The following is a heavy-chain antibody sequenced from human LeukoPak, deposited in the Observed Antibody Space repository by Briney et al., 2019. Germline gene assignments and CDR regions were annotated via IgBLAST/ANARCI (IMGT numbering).Heavy chain of an antibody. D-gene: IGHD3-9*01. J-gene: IGHJ4*02. V-gene: IGHV3-23*01. CDR3: AKEMDYDILTGYYWD. Sequence: PGGSLRLSCAASGFTFSSYWMSWVRQAPGKGLEWVSAISGSGGSTYYADSVKGRLTISRDNSKNTLYLQMNSLRAEDTAVYYCAKEMDYDILTGYYWDWGQGTLVTVSS. CDR2: ISGSGGST. CDR1: GFTFSSYW.